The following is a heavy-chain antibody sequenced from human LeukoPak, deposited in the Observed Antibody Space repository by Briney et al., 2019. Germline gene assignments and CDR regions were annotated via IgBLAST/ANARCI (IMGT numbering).Heavy chain of an antibody. CDR3: SREFPFCGADCFSGVFDI. CDR2: ISVINNANT. J-gene: IGHJ3*02. CDR1: GYTFSSYG. D-gene: IGHD2-21*02. V-gene: IGHV1-18*01. Sequence: ASVKVSCKASGYTFSSYGINWVRQAPGQGLEWMGWISVINNANTRYAQNFQGRLTVTTDTSTTTAYTELRSLRSDDTAVYYCSREFPFCGADCFSGVFDIWGQGTMVTVS.